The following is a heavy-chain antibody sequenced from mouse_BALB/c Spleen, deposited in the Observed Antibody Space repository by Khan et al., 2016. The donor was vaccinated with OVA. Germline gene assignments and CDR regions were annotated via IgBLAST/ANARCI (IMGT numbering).Heavy chain of an antibody. V-gene: IGHV3-1*02. CDR1: GYSITSGYS. CDR3: AGAGRGLPY. J-gene: IGHJ3*01. Sequence: VQLQESGPDLVKPSQSLSLTCTVTGYSITSGYSWHWIRQFPGNKLEWMGYIHYGGNTNYNPSLKSRISITRDTSRNQFFLQLNSVTTEDTATCCSAGAGRGLPYWGQGTMVAVSA. CDR2: IHYGGNT.